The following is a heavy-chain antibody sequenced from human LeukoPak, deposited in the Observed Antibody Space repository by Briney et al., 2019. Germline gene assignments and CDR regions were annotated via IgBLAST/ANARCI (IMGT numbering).Heavy chain of an antibody. J-gene: IGHJ3*02. Sequence: ASVKVSCKASGYTFTSYGISWVRQAPGQGLEWMGWISAYNGNTNYAQKLQGRVTMTRDTSTSTVYMELSSLRSEDTAVYYCARVRALHDAFDIWGQGTMVTVSS. D-gene: IGHD4-11*01. CDR2: ISAYNGNT. CDR3: ARVRALHDAFDI. CDR1: GYTFTSYG. V-gene: IGHV1-18*01.